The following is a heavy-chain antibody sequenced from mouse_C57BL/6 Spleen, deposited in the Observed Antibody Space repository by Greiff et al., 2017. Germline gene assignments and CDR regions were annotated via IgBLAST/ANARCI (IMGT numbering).Heavy chain of an antibody. D-gene: IGHD1-1*01. CDR2: IDPETGGT. CDR3: TRLDYYGSSPLLVMDY. J-gene: IGHJ4*01. CDR1: GYTFTDYE. V-gene: IGHV1-15*01. Sequence: QVHVKQSGAELVRPGASVTLSCKASGYTFTDYEMHWVKQTPVHGLEWIGAIDPETGGTAYNQKFKGKAILTADKSSSTAYMELRSLTSEDSAVYYWTRLDYYGSSPLLVMDYWGQGTSVTVSS.